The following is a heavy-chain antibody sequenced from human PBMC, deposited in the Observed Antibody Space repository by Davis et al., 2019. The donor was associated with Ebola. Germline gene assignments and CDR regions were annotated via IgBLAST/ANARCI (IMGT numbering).Heavy chain of an antibody. CDR2: IRTYDGNT. Sequence: ASVQVSCKASAYTFVNYGVTWVRQAPGQGLEWLGWIRTYDGNTNYAQKLQDRVTMTTDTSTTTVFMELRNLRSDDTAVYWCARGGGAPDYWGQGTLVTVSS. D-gene: IGHD1-26*01. J-gene: IGHJ4*02. CDR1: AYTFVNYG. V-gene: IGHV1-18*04. CDR3: ARGGGAPDY.